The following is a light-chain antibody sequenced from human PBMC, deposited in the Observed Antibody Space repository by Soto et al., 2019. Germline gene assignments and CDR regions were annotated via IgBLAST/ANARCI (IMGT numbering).Light chain of an antibody. CDR2: RAS. J-gene: IGKJ1*01. CDR1: QSIGTY. Sequence: DIQMTHSPSSLSCSVGDRVTISCRASQSIGTYLNWYQQRPGTAPRLLIYRASSVKSGVPPRFSGSGSGRDFTLTISSLRPEDIATYFCQHSYSSPPWTFGQGTKVDIK. V-gene: IGKV1-39*01. CDR3: QHSYSSPPWT.